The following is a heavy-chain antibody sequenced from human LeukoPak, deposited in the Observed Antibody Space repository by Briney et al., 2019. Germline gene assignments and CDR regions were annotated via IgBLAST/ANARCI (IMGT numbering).Heavy chain of an antibody. Sequence: GGSLRLSCAASGFTFSSYGMHWVRQAPGKGLEWVAVISYDGSNKYYADSVKGRFTISRDNSKDTLYLQMNSLRAEDTAVYYCAKSEVSGITMVPGVYHWGQGTLVTVSS. V-gene: IGHV3-30*18. J-gene: IGHJ5*02. CDR1: GFTFSSYG. CDR2: ISYDGSNK. CDR3: AKSEVSGITMVPGVYH. D-gene: IGHD3-10*01.